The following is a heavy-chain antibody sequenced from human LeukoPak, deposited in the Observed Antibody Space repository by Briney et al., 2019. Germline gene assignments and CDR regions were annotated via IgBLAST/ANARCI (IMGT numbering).Heavy chain of an antibody. Sequence: ASVKVSCKASGYTFTGYYMHWVRPAPGQGLEWMGWINPNSGGTNYAQKFQGRVTMTRDTSISKAYLELSRLRSDGPAVSLCARDSSGCRLHYWGQRTLVSVS. CDR1: GYTFTGYY. CDR2: INPNSGGT. J-gene: IGHJ4*02. D-gene: IGHD6-19*01. CDR3: ARDSSGCRLHY. V-gene: IGHV1-2*02.